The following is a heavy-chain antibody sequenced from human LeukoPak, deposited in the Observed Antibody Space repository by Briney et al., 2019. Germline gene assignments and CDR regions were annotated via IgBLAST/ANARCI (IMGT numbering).Heavy chain of an antibody. CDR3: AKAPSRNSGSYYFDY. J-gene: IGHJ4*02. CDR1: GFTFSSYA. D-gene: IGHD1-26*01. V-gene: IGHV3-23*01. Sequence: GGSLRLSCAASGFTFSSYAMSWVRQAPGKGLEWVSAIGGSGGSTYYADSVKGRFTISRDNSKNTLCLQMNSLRAEDTAVYYCAKAPSRNSGSYYFDYWGQGTLVTVSS. CDR2: IGGSGGST.